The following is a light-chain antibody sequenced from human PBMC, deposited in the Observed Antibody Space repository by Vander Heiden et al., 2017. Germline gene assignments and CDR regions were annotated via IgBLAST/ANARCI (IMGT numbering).Light chain of an antibody. J-gene: IGKJ4*01. V-gene: IGKV1-39*01. Sequence: DIHMSESRSSLSASVGHRVTITCRASQSISSYLNPSQQKPGKAPKLLIYAASSFQSAVPSTFSDRESGTDFTLTISRLQPEDFATSYCQQSDTSPHAFGGGTKVEIK. CDR2: AAS. CDR1: QSISSY. CDR3: QQSDTSPHA.